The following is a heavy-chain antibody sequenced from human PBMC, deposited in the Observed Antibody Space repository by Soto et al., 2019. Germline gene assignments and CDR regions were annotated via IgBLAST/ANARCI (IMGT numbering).Heavy chain of an antibody. CDR1: GFAFSHYP. CDR3: ATDSTYYYDSSGYYYGYFDY. Sequence: PGGSLRLSCAASGFAFSHYPVHWVRQAPGKGLEWVAVISYDGSNKYYADSVKGRFTISRDNSKNTLYLQMNSLRAEDTAVYYCATDSTYYYDSSGYYYGYFDYWGQGTLVTVPQ. D-gene: IGHD3-22*01. J-gene: IGHJ4*02. CDR2: ISYDGSNK. V-gene: IGHV3-30-3*01.